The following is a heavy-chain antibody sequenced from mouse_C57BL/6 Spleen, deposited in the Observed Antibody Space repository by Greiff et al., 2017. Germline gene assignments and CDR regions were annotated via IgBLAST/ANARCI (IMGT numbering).Heavy chain of an antibody. CDR1: GYTFTSSW. CDR3: ARGGITYFDS. CDR2: IDPSDSYT. V-gene: IGHV1-69*01. J-gene: IGHJ2*01. D-gene: IGHD2-4*01. Sequence: QVQLQQPGAELVMPGASVKLSCKASGYTFTSSWVHWVKQRPGQGLEWIGEIDPSDSYTNYNQKFKGKSTLTVDKSSSTAYMQLSSLTSEDSAVYYCARGGITYFDSWGPGTTLPVSS.